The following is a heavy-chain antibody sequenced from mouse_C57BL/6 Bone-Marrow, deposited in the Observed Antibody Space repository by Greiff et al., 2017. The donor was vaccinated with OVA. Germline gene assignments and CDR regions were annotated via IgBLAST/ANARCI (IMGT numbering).Heavy chain of an antibody. CDR1: GYTFTSYW. Sequence: QVQLQQPGAELVKPGASVKMSCKASGYTFTSYWITWVKQRPGQGLEWIGDIYPGSGSTNYNEKFKSEATLTVDTSSSTAYMQLSSLTSEDSAVYYCAFITTVVGYYAMDYWGQGTSVTVSS. CDR2: IYPGSGST. CDR3: AFITTVVGYYAMDY. J-gene: IGHJ4*01. D-gene: IGHD1-1*01. V-gene: IGHV1-55*01.